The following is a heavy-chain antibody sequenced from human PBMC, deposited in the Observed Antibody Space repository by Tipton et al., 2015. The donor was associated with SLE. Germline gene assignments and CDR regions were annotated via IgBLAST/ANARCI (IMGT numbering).Heavy chain of an antibody. D-gene: IGHD3-10*01. J-gene: IGHJ4*02. Sequence: TLSLTCTVSGGSISSGDYYWSWIRQPPGKVLEWIGYIYYSGSTYYNPSLKSRVTISVDTSKNQFSLKLSSVTAADTAVYYCARVSGGLLWFGEFLDWGQGTLVTVSS. CDR1: GGSISSGDYY. CDR3: ARVSGGLLWFGEFLD. CDR2: IYYSGST. V-gene: IGHV4-30-4*01.